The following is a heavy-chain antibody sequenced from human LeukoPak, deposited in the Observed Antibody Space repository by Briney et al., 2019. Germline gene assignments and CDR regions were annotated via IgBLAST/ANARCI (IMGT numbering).Heavy chain of an antibody. J-gene: IGHJ4*02. CDR3: ARGRRRIAVARYYFDY. CDR2: INHSGST. V-gene: IGHV4-34*01. D-gene: IGHD6-19*01. Sequence: SETLSLTCAVYGASLRDYHWSWIRQAPGKGLEWIGEINHSGSTNYNPSLKSRVTISVDTSKNQFSLKLSSVTAADTAVYYCARGRRRIAVARYYFDYWGQGTLVTVSS. CDR1: GASLRDYH.